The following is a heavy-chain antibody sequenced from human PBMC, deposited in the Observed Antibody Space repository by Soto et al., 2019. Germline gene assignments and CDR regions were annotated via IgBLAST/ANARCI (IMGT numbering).Heavy chain of an antibody. CDR3: ARDPPEDSRGYFALDM. CDR2: IWSDGSNK. D-gene: IGHD3-22*01. V-gene: IGHV3-33*01. Sequence: QVQLVESGGGVVQPGRSLRLSCAASGFTFSSYGMHWVRQAPGKGLEWVAVIWSDGSNKYNGDSVKGRFTISRDNSKNTLYLQMNSLRAEETAVYYCARDPPEDSRGYFALDMWGQGTMVTVSS. CDR1: GFTFSSYG. J-gene: IGHJ3*02.